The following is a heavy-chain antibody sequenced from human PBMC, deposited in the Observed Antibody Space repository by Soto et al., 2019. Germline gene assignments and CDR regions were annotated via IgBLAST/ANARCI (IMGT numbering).Heavy chain of an antibody. D-gene: IGHD1-1*01. CDR2: INYSGTT. Sequence: QLQLQESGPRLVKPSGTLSLTCTVSGGSIRSSDFYWDWVRQPPGKGLEWIGTINYSGTTFYSQFLRGRVTISVDTSSNQFSLKLSPVTAADTAVYYCARHHTGHDNLEHWGRGTLVPVSS. CDR1: GGSIRSSDFY. J-gene: IGHJ1*01. CDR3: ARHHTGHDNLEH. V-gene: IGHV4-39*01.